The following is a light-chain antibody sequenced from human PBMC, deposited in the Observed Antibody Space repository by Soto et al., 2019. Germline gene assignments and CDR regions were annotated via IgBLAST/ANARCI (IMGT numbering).Light chain of an antibody. V-gene: IGLV1-40*01. CDR2: SNN. CDR3: QSYDIRLSAYV. CDR1: SSNIGAGYD. Sequence: QSVLTQPPSVSGAPGQRVTISCTGSSSNIGAGYDVHWYQQLPGTAPKLLIYSNNNRPSGVPDRFSGSKSATSASLAITGLQAEDETDYYCQSYDIRLSAYVFVTGTKVTVL. J-gene: IGLJ1*01.